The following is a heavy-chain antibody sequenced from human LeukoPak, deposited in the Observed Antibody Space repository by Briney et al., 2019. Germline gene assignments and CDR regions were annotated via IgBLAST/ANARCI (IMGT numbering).Heavy chain of an antibody. V-gene: IGHV3-23*01. CDR3: AKSGYRWELRITPFDY. Sequence: GGSLRPSCAASGFPFSSYAMSWVRQAPGKGLEWVSAISGSGGSTYYADSVKGRFTISRDNSKNRLYLQMNSLRAEDTAVYYCAKSGYRWELRITPFDYWGQGTLVTVSS. J-gene: IGHJ4*02. CDR2: ISGSGGST. CDR1: GFPFSSYA. D-gene: IGHD1-26*01.